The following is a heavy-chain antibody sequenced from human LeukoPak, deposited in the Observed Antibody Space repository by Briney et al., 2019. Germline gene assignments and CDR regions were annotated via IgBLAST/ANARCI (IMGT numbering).Heavy chain of an antibody. CDR1: GSTFTSSC. D-gene: IGHD1-26*01. Sequence: GGCLRLSRAASGSTFTSSCMNWVRQAPGKGLEWVSSISSSRSYIYYADSVKGRFTISRDNAKNSLYLQMNSLRAEDTAVYYCVRIVGATGTFDIWGQETMLTVSS. J-gene: IGHJ3*02. V-gene: IGHV3-21*01. CDR3: VRIVGATGTFDI. CDR2: ISSSRSYI.